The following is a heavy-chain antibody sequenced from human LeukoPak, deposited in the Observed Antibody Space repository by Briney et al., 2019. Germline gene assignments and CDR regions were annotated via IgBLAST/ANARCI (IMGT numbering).Heavy chain of an antibody. CDR2: INPNSGGT. Sequence: ASVKVSCKASGYTFTGYYMHWVRQAPGQGLEWMGWINPNSGGTNYAQKFQGWVTMTRDTSISTAYMELSRLRSDDTAVYYCARGNNWNDKGWFDPWGQGTLVTVSS. CDR3: ARGNNWNDKGWFDP. J-gene: IGHJ5*02. D-gene: IGHD1-20*01. CDR1: GYTFTGYY. V-gene: IGHV1-2*04.